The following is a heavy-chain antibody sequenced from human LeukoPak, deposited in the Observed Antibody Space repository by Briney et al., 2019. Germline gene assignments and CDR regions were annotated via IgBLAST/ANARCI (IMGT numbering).Heavy chain of an antibody. V-gene: IGHV1-69*05. CDR2: IIPIFGTA. CDR1: GGTVSSYA. Sequence: ASVKVSCKASGGTVSSYAISWVRQAPGQGLEWMGGIIPIFGTANYAQKFQGRVTITTDESTSTAYMELSSLRSEDTAVYYCARARYYDFWSGFDYWGQGTLVTVSS. D-gene: IGHD3-3*01. J-gene: IGHJ4*02. CDR3: ARARYYDFWSGFDY.